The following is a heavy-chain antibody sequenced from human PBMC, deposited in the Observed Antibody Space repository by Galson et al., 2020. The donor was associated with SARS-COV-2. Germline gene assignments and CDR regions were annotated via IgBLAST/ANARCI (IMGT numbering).Heavy chain of an antibody. CDR3: AREYCSGGSCPQIGWYFDL. Sequence: GESLKISCAASGFTFSSYWMSWVRQAPGKGLEWVANIKQDGSEKYYVDSVKGRFTISRDNAKNSLYLQMNSLRAEDTAVYYCAREYCSGGSCPQIGWYFDLWGRGTLVTVSS. CDR1: GFTFSSYW. D-gene: IGHD2-15*01. J-gene: IGHJ2*01. V-gene: IGHV3-7*01. CDR2: IKQDGSEK.